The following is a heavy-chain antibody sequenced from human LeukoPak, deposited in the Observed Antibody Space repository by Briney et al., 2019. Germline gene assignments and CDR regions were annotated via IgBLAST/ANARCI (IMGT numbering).Heavy chain of an antibody. CDR3: ARDRGWGLRFLDY. V-gene: IGHV3-7*01. J-gene: IGHJ4*02. D-gene: IGHD3-3*01. CDR2: IKQDGGEK. CDR1: GFTLSSYW. Sequence: PGGSLRLSCAASGFTLSSYWTTWVRQAPGKGLEWVASIKQDGGEKYYVDSVKGRFTISRDNAKNSLYVQMNSLRAEGTAVYYCARDRGWGLRFLDYWGQGTPVTVSS.